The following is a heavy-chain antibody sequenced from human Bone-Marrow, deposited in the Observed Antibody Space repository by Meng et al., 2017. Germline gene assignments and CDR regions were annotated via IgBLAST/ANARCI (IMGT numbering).Heavy chain of an antibody. D-gene: IGHD3-22*01. CDR1: GFIFRNYA. CDR3: AKETSDSSAFYRYDI. J-gene: IGHJ4*02. V-gene: IGHV3-30-3*01. CDR2: ISYDGSYK. Sequence: FLRLSCAASGFIFRNYAMHWVRQAPGKGLEWVAVISYDGSYKNYADSVKGRFTISRDNSKNTLYLQMDSLRAEDTAVYYCAKETSDSSAFYRYDIWGQGSLVTVSS.